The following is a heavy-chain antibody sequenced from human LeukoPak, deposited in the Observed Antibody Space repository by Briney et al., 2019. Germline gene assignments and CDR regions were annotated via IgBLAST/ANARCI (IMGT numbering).Heavy chain of an antibody. V-gene: IGHV3-21*01. CDR2: ISRSSSYI. CDR3: ARSSGRYVVAVPDSHGMDV. Sequence: GGSLRLSCAASGFTYSSYSMNWVRQAPGKGLEWVSSISRSSSYIYYTDSVKGRFTIARDNAKNSLYLQMNSLRAEDTAVYYCARSSGRYVVAVPDSHGMDVWGKGTTVTVSS. D-gene: IGHD2-2*01. J-gene: IGHJ6*04. CDR1: GFTYSSYS.